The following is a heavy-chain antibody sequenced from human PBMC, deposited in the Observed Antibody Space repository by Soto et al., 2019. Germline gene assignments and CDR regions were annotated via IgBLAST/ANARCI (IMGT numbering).Heavy chain of an antibody. J-gene: IGHJ4*02. CDR2: VSYDGSNE. V-gene: IGHV3-30*18. Sequence: QVQLVESGGGVVQPGRSLRLSCAASGFTFSSYGMHWVRQAPGKGMAWVTLVSYDGSNESYADSVKGRFTISRDNSTNTLYLQMNSLRAEDTAVYYCAKDGNSNYHHHPECWCQGTVVTVSS. CDR3: AKDGNSNYHHHPEC. CDR1: GFTFSSYG. D-gene: IGHD1-7*01.